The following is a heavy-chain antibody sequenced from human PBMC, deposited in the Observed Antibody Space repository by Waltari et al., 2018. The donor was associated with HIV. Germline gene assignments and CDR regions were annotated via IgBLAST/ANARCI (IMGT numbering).Heavy chain of an antibody. J-gene: IGHJ4*02. Sequence: QVQLQQWGAGLLKPSETLSLTCAVYGGSFSGYYLSWIPHPPGKGLELIGEINHSGNTNYNPSLKSRVTISVDTSKNQFSLKLSSVTAADTAVYYCARGPREVVVVPAARGYFDYWGQGTLVTVSS. CDR2: INHSGNT. CDR3: ARGPREVVVVPAARGYFDY. D-gene: IGHD2-2*01. V-gene: IGHV4-34*01. CDR1: GGSFSGYY.